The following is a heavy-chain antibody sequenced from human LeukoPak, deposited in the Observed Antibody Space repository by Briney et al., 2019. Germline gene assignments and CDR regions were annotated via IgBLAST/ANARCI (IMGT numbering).Heavy chain of an antibody. CDR3: ARHVRATVTTGVDY. V-gene: IGHV4-39*01. CDR1: GGSISSSSYY. Sequence: SETLSLTCTVSGGSISSSSYYWGWIRQPPGKGLEWIGSIYYRGSTYYNPSLKSRVTISVDTSKNQFSLKLSSVTAADTAVYYCARHVRATVTTGVDYWGQGTLVTVSS. D-gene: IGHD4-11*01. J-gene: IGHJ4*02. CDR2: IYYRGST.